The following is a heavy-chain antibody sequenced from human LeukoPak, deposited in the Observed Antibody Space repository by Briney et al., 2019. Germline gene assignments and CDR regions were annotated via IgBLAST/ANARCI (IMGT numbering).Heavy chain of an antibody. CDR2: INQDGSKE. CDR1: GFIFSNYW. V-gene: IGHV3-7*01. J-gene: IGHJ4*02. CDR3: VRDGGVSGYDLLDY. D-gene: IGHD5-12*01. Sequence: GGSLRLSGTASGFIFSNYWMTWVRQAPGKGQEWVAQINQDGSKEYYIDSVKARFSISRDNARNSLSLQMNSLRAEDTAVYYCVRDGGVSGYDLLDYWGQGTLVTVSS.